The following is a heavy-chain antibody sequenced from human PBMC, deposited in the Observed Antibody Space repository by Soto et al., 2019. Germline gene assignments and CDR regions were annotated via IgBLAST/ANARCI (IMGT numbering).Heavy chain of an antibody. CDR3: AKVRMPIRDYYYYGMDV. CDR1: GFTFSSYA. V-gene: IGHV3-23*01. J-gene: IGHJ6*02. CDR2: ISGSGGST. Sequence: GGSLRLSCAASGFTFSSYAMGWVRQAPGKGLEWVSAISGSGGSTYYADSVKGRFTISRDNSKNTLYLQMNSLRAEDTAVYYCAKVRMPIRDYYYYGMDVWGQGTTVTVSS. D-gene: IGHD2-2*01.